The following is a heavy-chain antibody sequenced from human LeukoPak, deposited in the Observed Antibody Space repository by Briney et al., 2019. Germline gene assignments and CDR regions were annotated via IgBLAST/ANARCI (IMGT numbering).Heavy chain of an antibody. V-gene: IGHV3-9*01. Sequence: PGRSLRLSCAASGFTFDDYAMPWARQAPGKGLEWVSGISWNSGSIGYADSVKGRFTISRDNAKNSLYLQMSSLRAEDTALYYCAKEANYYDSSYFDYWGQGTLVTVSS. CDR2: ISWNSGSI. D-gene: IGHD3-22*01. CDR1: GFTFDDYA. J-gene: IGHJ4*02. CDR3: AKEANYYDSSYFDY.